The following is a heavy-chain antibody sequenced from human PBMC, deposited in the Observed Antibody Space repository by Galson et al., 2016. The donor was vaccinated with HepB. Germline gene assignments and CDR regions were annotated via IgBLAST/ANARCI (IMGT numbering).Heavy chain of an antibody. CDR1: GLTFLKW. D-gene: IGHD6-19*01. J-gene: IGHJ4*02. CDR2: INNDGSKT. Sequence: SLRLSCAASGLTFLKWMNWIRLAPGKGLEWVAIINNDGSKTSYVDSVKGRFTISRDNNNNLLFLQMNSLRVDHTAVDFCASGAGWLIDYWGQGTHVIVSS. CDR3: ASGAGWLIDY. V-gene: IGHV3-7*03.